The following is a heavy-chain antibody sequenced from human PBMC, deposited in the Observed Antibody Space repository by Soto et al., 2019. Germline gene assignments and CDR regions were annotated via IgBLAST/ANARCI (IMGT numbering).Heavy chain of an antibody. J-gene: IGHJ1*01. V-gene: IGHV3-15*01. Sequence: KSGGSLRLSCAASGFTFSNAWMSWVRQAPGKGLEWVGRIKSKTDGGTTDYAAPVKGRFTISRDDSKNTLYLQMNSLKTEDTAVYYCTTGIIRGILDYFQHWGQGTLVTVSP. D-gene: IGHD1-1*01. CDR2: IKSKTDGGTT. CDR3: TTGIIRGILDYFQH. CDR1: GFTFSNAW.